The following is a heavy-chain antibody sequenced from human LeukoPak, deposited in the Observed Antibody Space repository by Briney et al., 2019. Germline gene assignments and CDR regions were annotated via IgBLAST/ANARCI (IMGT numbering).Heavy chain of an antibody. J-gene: IGHJ6*03. D-gene: IGHD6-6*01. V-gene: IGHV4-4*07. CDR2: FYTSGTS. Sequence: PSETLSLTCTVSGGSISSYYWSWIRQPAGSGLEWIGRFYTSGTSNYNPSLKSRVTMSVDTSKNQFSLKLRSVTAADTAVYYCAREKLEDAFYYYMDVWGKGTTVTVSS. CDR3: AREKLEDAFYYYMDV. CDR1: GGSISSYY.